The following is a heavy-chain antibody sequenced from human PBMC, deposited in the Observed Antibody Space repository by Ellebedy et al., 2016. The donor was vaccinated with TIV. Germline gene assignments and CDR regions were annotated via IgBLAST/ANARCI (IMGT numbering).Heavy chain of an antibody. D-gene: IGHD2-21*01. V-gene: IGHV5-51*01. J-gene: IGHJ5*02. CDR1: GYFFNSHW. Sequence: KVSCXASGYFFNSHWIGWVRQMPGKGLEWMGIIYPADSDTRYSPSFEGQVTISVDKSITTAYLQWNSLKASDTAMYYCAKRDGDWGSWGQGTLVTVSS. CDR2: IYPADSDT. CDR3: AKRDGDWGS.